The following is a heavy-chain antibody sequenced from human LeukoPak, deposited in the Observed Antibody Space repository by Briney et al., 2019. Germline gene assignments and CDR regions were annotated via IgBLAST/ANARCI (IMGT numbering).Heavy chain of an antibody. D-gene: IGHD3-16*01. CDR1: GASIINYY. Sequence: SETLSLTCTVSGASIINYYWNWFRQPPAKRLEWIGSIYYSGSTNYNPSLKSRVTISVDTSKDQFSLNLTSVTAADTAIYSCARGRGGFYYFDYWGQGTLVSVSS. CDR3: ARGRGGFYYFDY. J-gene: IGHJ4*02. V-gene: IGHV4-59*01. CDR2: IYYSGST.